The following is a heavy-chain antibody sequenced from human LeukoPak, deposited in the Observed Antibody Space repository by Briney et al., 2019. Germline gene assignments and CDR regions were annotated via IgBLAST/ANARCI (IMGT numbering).Heavy chain of an antibody. CDR2: MNPHSGNT. D-gene: IGHD1-26*01. CDR1: GYTFSSND. J-gene: IGHJ4*02. Sequence: GASVKVSCKASGYTFSSNDINWVRQATGQGLEWMGWMNPHSGNTGYAQKFQGRVTITRNSSISTAYMELSSLRSEDTAVYYCAREGNRSSDSSASYPLDYWGQGTLVRVST. CDR3: AREGNRSSDSSASYPLDY. V-gene: IGHV1-8*01.